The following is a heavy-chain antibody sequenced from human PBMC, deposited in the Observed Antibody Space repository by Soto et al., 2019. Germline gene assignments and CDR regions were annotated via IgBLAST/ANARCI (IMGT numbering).Heavy chain of an antibody. J-gene: IGHJ6*03. V-gene: IGHV4-34*01. Sequence: SETLSLTCAVYGGSFSGYYWSWIRQPPGKGLEWIGEINHSGSTNYNPSLKSRVTISVDTSKNQFSLKLSSVTAADTAVYYCARGGITMVRGVKWKYYYMDVWGKGTTVTVSS. CDR3: ARGGITMVRGVKWKYYYMDV. CDR2: INHSGST. CDR1: GGSFSGYY. D-gene: IGHD3-10*01.